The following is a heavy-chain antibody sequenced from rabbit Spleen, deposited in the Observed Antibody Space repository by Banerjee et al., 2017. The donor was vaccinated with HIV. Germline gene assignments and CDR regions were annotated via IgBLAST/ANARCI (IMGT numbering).Heavy chain of an antibody. CDR1: GFSLSNYW. CDR2: IDPVFGST. J-gene: IGHJ4*01. V-gene: IGHV1S7*01. Sequence: QLVESGGGLVQPGGSLKLSCKASGFSLSNYWMNWVRQAPGKGLEWIGYIDPVFGSTDYASWVNGRFTISSDNAQNTLYLQLNSLTAADTATYFCVRDSSSSGDYNPNLWGPGTLVTVS. D-gene: IGHD1-1*01. CDR3: VRDSSSSGDYNPNL.